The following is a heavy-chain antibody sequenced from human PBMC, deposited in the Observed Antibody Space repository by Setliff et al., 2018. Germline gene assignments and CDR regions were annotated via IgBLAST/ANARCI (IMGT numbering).Heavy chain of an antibody. CDR1: GFTFSSHT. D-gene: IGHD5-18*01. CDR3: ARDGGMGMVKGYYYGLDA. V-gene: IGHV3-48*03. Sequence: HGESLRLSCAASGFTFSSHTMNWVRQGPGKGLEWVAYFSSSGSISYANSVKGRFTISRDNAKNSLYLQMNSLRVEDTAVYYCARDGGMGMVKGYYYGLDAWGPGTSVTVSS. CDR2: FSSSGSI. J-gene: IGHJ6*02.